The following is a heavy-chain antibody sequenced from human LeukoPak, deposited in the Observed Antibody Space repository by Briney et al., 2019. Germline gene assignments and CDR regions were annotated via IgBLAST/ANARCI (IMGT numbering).Heavy chain of an antibody. Sequence: KTSETLSLTCAVYGGSFSGYYWSWIRQPPGKGLEWIGEINHSGSTNYNPSLKSRVTISVDTSKNQFSLKLSSVTAADTAVYYCARLIVGCTDGVCYKGHVFWGQGTLVTVS. CDR2: INHSGST. D-gene: IGHD2-8*01. CDR1: GGSFSGYY. J-gene: IGHJ4*02. CDR3: ARLIVGCTDGVCYKGHVF. V-gene: IGHV4-34*01.